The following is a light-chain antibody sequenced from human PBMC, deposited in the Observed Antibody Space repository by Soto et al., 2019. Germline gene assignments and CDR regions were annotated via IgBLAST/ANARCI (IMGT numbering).Light chain of an antibody. Sequence: EIVLTQSPDTLSLSPGERATLSCRASQSVASNQLAWYQHKSGQAPRLLIHGVFIRANGIPDRFSGSGSGTDFTLTISRLEPEDFALYYCQQYGGSPQTFGQGTKVEIK. CDR3: QQYGGSPQT. J-gene: IGKJ1*01. CDR2: GVF. V-gene: IGKV3-20*01. CDR1: QSVASNQ.